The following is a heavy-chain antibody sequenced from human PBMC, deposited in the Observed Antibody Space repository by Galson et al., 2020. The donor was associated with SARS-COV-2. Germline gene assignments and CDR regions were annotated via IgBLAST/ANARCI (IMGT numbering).Heavy chain of an antibody. D-gene: IGHD6-19*01. Sequence: ASVKVSCKVSGYTLTELSMHWVRQAPGKGLEWMGGFYPEDGETIYAPKFQGRVTMTEDTSTDTAYMELSSLRSEDTAVYYCATGSPIAVSNWFDHWGQGTLVTVSS. CDR1: GYTLTELS. CDR2: FYPEDGET. V-gene: IGHV1-24*01. CDR3: ATGSPIAVSNWFDH. J-gene: IGHJ5*02.